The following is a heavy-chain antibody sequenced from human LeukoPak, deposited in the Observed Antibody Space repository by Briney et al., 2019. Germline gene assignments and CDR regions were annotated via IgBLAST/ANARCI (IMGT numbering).Heavy chain of an antibody. CDR1: GFNLGSYS. CDR2: ISSSGSTI. Sequence: GGSLRLSCAASGFNLGSYSMTWVRQAPGKGLEWVSYISSSGSTIYYADSVKGRFTISRDNAKNSLYLQMNSLRAEDTAVYYCARVVSSSWYYDYWGQGTLVTVSS. D-gene: IGHD6-13*01. V-gene: IGHV3-48*03. CDR3: ARVVSSSWYYDY. J-gene: IGHJ4*02.